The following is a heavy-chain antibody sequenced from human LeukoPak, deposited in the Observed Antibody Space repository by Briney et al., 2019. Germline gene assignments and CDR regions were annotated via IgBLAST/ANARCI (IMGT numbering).Heavy chain of an antibody. Sequence: GASVKVSCKASGYTFTSYGISSVRQAPGQGLEWMGWISAYNGNTNYAQKLQGRVTMTTDTSTTTAYMELRSLRSDDAAVYHCARGPRRGSSIWAEVGYWGQGTLVTVSS. CDR1: GYTFTSYG. V-gene: IGHV1-18*01. CDR3: ARGPRRGSSIWAEVGY. J-gene: IGHJ4*02. CDR2: ISAYNGNT. D-gene: IGHD6-13*01.